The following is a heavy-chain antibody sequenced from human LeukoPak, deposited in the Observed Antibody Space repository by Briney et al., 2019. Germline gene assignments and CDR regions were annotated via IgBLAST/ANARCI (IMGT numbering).Heavy chain of an antibody. D-gene: IGHD7-27*01. CDR2: IYYSGST. Sequence: PSETLSLTCTVSGGSISSYYWSWIRQPPGKGLEWIGYIYYSGSTNYNPSLKSRVTISVETSKNQYSLQLSSVTAAVTAVYYCARVPGDYYFDYWGQGPLVTVSS. CDR1: GGSISSYY. J-gene: IGHJ4*02. CDR3: ARVPGDYYFDY. V-gene: IGHV4-59*01.